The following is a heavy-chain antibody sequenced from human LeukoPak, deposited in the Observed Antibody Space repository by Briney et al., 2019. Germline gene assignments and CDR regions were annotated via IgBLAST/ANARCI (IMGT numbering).Heavy chain of an antibody. CDR1: GFTFSNFA. CDR3: AKTGGYYDTSDLYRPDVFDI. Sequence: PGGSLRLSCAASGFTFSNFAMSWVRQAPGKGLEWVSAISGTGGNTFYTDSVTGRFTISRDNSKNTLYVQMNSLRAEDTAVYYCAKTGGYYDTSDLYRPDVFDIWGQGPVVTVSS. V-gene: IGHV3-23*01. D-gene: IGHD3-22*01. J-gene: IGHJ3*02. CDR2: ISGTGGNT.